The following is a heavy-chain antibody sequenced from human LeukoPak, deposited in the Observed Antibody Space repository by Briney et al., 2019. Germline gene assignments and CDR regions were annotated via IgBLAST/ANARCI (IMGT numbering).Heavy chain of an antibody. CDR3: AREGYCSGGSCYAGFFYYYYYMDV. J-gene: IGHJ6*03. D-gene: IGHD2-15*01. Sequence: SETLSLTCTVSGGSISSGSYYWSWIRQPAGKGLEWIGRIYTSGSTNYNPSLKSRVTISVDPSKNQFSLKLSSVTAADTAVYYCAREGYCSGGSCYAGFFYYYYYMDVWGKGTTVTVSS. CDR2: IYTSGST. CDR1: GGSISSGSYY. V-gene: IGHV4-61*02.